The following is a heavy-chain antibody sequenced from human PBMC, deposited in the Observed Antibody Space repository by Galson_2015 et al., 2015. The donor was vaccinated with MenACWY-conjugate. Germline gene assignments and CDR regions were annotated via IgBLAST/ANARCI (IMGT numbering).Heavy chain of an antibody. J-gene: IGHJ4*02. V-gene: IGHV2-5*02. D-gene: IGHD2-15*01. CDR2: IYWDGDK. Sequence: PALVKPTQTLTLPCTFSGFSLSTSGVGVGWIRQPPGKALEWLALIYWDGDKRYSPSLRSRLTITKDTSKNHVVLTMTNMDPVDTATYYCSRTGATPGDYWGQGTLVTVSS. CDR3: SRTGATPGDY. CDR1: GFSLSTSGVG.